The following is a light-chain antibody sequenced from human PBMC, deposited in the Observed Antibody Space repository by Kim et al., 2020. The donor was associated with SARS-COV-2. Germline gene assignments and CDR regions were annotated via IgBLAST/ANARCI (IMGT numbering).Light chain of an antibody. CDR2: AAS. J-gene: IGKJ3*01. Sequence: ASVRERVTITCRASHGINTSLAWYQQQPGKAPTRPFYAASTLQSGVPSRCRGGGGGTDFTLTISGVQSLKIAKYISHKLNRYPRTFGPGSKMCIK. CDR3: HKLNRYPRT. CDR1: HGINTS. V-gene: IGKV1-9*01.